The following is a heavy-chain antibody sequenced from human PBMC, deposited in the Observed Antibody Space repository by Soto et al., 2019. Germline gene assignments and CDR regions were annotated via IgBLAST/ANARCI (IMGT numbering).Heavy chain of an antibody. D-gene: IGHD3-16*01. Sequence: PSETLSLTCTVSGVSSTSFYWSWIRQSPGKGLEWIGYVFDNGDVKYNPSLMSRLTMSIDMSENEFSLKRKSVTTADTAMYYCARGWGSKWYYCDSWGEGTLGTVSS. CDR1: GVSSTSFY. V-gene: IGHV4-4*09. CDR3: ARGWGSKWYYCDS. CDR2: VFDNGDV. J-gene: IGHJ4*02.